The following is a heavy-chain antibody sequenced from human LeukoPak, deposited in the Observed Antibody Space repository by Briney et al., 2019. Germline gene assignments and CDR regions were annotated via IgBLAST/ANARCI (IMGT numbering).Heavy chain of an antibody. D-gene: IGHD1-26*01. CDR3: AKDAMGATETPFFDY. J-gene: IGHJ4*02. V-gene: IGHV3-30*02. Sequence: PGGSLRLSCAASGFTFSNYGMRWVRQAPGKGLKWVAFIRYDGTTQYYADSVKGRFTISRDNSKNTLYLQMNSLRAEDTAIYYCAKDAMGATETPFFDYWGQGTLVTVSS. CDR2: IRYDGTTQ. CDR1: GFTFSNYG.